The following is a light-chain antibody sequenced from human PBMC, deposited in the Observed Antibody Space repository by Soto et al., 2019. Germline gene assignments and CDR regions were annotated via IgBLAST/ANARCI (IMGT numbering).Light chain of an antibody. CDR3: QQYYNWPPYT. J-gene: IGKJ2*01. V-gene: IGKV3-15*01. CDR1: QSVDTN. CDR2: GAY. Sequence: EVVMTQSQATLSVSPVDRATLSCRASQSVDTNVACYQQKPGQAPRLLVHGAYIMATGVPARLTGIGSRTDFTLTISGLQSDDFAVYYCQQYYNWPPYTFGQGTKLQIK.